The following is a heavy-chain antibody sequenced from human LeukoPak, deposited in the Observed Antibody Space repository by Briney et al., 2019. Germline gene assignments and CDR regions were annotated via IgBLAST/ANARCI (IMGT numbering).Heavy chain of an antibody. CDR3: ARVHLAYCGGDCRFKARYYYYYYMDV. D-gene: IGHD2-21*02. V-gene: IGHV4-39*07. CDR2: INHSGST. J-gene: IGHJ6*03. CDR1: GGSISSSSYY. Sequence: KASETLSLTCTVSGGSISSSSYYWGWIRQPPGKGLEWIGEINHSGSTNYNPSLKSRVTISVDTSKNQFSLKLSSVTAADTAVYYCARVHLAYCGGDCRFKARYYYYYYMDVWGKGTTVTVSS.